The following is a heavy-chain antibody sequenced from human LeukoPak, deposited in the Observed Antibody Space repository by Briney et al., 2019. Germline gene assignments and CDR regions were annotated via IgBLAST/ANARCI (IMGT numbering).Heavy chain of an antibody. D-gene: IGHD5-18*01. CDR2: ISYDGSNK. V-gene: IGHV3-30*18. CDR3: AKEGVDTGAYYGMDV. Sequence: PGGSLRLTCAASGFTFSSYGMHWVRQAPGKGLEWVAVISYDGSNKYYADSVKGRFTISRDNSKNTLYLQMNSLRAEDTAVYYCAKEGVDTGAYYGMDVWGKGTTVTVSS. J-gene: IGHJ6*04. CDR1: GFTFSSYG.